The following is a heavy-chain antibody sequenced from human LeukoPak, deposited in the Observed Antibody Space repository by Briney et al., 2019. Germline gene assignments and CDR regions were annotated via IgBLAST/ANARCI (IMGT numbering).Heavy chain of an antibody. V-gene: IGHV7-4-1*02. CDR3: ARGADCSGGSCWFSYYFDY. CDR1: GYTFTSYA. CDR2: INTNTGNP. D-gene: IGHD2-15*01. J-gene: IGHJ4*02. Sequence: ASVKVSCKASGYTFTSYAMNWVRQAPGQGLEWMGWINTNTGNPTYAQGFTGRFVFSLDTSVSTAYLQISSLKAEDTAVYYCARGADCSGGSCWFSYYFDYWGQGTLVTVSS.